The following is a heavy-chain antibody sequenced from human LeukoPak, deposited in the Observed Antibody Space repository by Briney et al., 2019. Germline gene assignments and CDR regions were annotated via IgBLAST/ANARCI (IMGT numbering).Heavy chain of an antibody. CDR2: IYSGGST. CDR3: ARDRVWKGPQVEMATITSYYYGMDV. V-gene: IGHV3-66*01. Sequence: GGSLRLSCAASGFTVSSNYMSWVRQAPGKGLEWVSVIYSGGSTYYADSVKGRFTISRDNSKNTLYLQMNSLRAEDTAVYYCARDRVWKGPQVEMATITSYYYGMDVWGQGTTVTVSS. J-gene: IGHJ6*02. D-gene: IGHD5-24*01. CDR1: GFTVSSNY.